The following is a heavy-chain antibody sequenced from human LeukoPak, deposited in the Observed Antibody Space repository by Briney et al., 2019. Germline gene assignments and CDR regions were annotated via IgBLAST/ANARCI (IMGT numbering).Heavy chain of an antibody. CDR2: ISAYNGNT. J-gene: IGHJ6*02. Sequence: ASVKVSCKASGYTFTSYGISWVRQAPGQGLEWMGWISAYNGNTNYAQKLQGRVTMTTDTSTSTAYMELRSLRSDDTAVYYCAKGVYDSTGRYYYHFGMDVWGQGTTVTVAS. D-gene: IGHD3-22*01. V-gene: IGHV1-18*01. CDR1: GYTFTSYG. CDR3: AKGVYDSTGRYYYHFGMDV.